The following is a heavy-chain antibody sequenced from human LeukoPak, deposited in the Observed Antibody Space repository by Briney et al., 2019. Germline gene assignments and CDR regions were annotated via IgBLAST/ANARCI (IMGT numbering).Heavy chain of an antibody. J-gene: IGHJ5*02. Sequence: SETLSLTCTVSGGSISSSSYYWGWIRLPPGKGLEWIGSIYYSGSTYYNPSLKGRVTISVDTSKNQFSLKLSSVTAADTAVYYCARGDTAMVTNWFDPWGQGTLVTVSS. CDR3: ARGDTAMVTNWFDP. D-gene: IGHD5-18*01. CDR1: GGSISSSSYY. V-gene: IGHV4-39*07. CDR2: IYYSGST.